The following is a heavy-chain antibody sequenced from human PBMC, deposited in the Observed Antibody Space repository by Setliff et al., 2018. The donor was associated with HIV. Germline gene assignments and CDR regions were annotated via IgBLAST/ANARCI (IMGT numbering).Heavy chain of an antibody. V-gene: IGHV1-18*01. CDR1: GYTFTSYG. CDR3: ARDPVLYCSGGSCLGGIDAFDI. Sequence: ASVKVSCKASGYTFTSYGVSWVRQAPGQGLEWMGLISGYNGWTKYPQKFQGRVTITTDESTSTAYMELSSLRSEDTAVYYCARDPVLYCSGGSCLGGIDAFDIWGQGTMVTVSS. CDR2: ISGYNGWT. D-gene: IGHD2-15*01. J-gene: IGHJ3*02.